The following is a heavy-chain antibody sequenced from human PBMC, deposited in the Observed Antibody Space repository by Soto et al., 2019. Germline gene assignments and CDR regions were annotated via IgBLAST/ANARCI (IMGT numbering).Heavy chain of an antibody. J-gene: IGHJ6*02. D-gene: IGHD3-3*01. CDR2: ISAYNGNT. V-gene: IGHV1-18*04. CDR3: AIDGRDDFWSGYRGYYYYGMDV. Sequence: QVQLVQSGAEVKKPGASVKVSCKASGYTFTSYGISWVRQAPGQGLEWMGWISAYNGNTNYAQKLQGRVTMTTDTSTSTDYMELRRLRSDDTAVYYWAIDGRDDFWSGYRGYYYYGMDVWGQGTTVTVSS. CDR1: GYTFTSYG.